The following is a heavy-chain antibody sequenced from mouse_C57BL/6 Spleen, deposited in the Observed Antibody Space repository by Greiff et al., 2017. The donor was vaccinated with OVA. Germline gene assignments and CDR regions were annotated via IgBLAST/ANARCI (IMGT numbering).Heavy chain of an antibody. CDR1: GFTFSSYA. J-gene: IGHJ4*01. CDR2: ISDGGSYT. CDR3: ARVSNYDYAMDY. D-gene: IGHD2-5*01. Sequence: EVQGVESGGGLVKPGGSLKLSCAASGFTFSSYAMSWVRQTPEKRLEWVATISDGGSYTYYPDNVKGRFTISRDNAKNNLYLQMSHLKSEDTAMYYCARVSNYDYAMDYWGQGTSVTVSS. V-gene: IGHV5-4*01.